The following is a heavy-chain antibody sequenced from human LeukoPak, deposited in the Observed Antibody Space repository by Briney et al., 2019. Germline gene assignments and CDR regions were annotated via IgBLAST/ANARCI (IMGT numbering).Heavy chain of an antibody. Sequence: SETLSLTCTVTGGSISSYYWSWIRQPPGKGLEWIGYFYYSGSTNYNPSLKSRVTISVDTSKNQFSLKLSSVTAADTAVYYCARDRSYIWFDPWGQGTLVTVSS. V-gene: IGHV4-59*01. CDR3: ARDRSYIWFDP. CDR1: GGSISSYY. J-gene: IGHJ5*02. D-gene: IGHD1-26*01. CDR2: FYYSGST.